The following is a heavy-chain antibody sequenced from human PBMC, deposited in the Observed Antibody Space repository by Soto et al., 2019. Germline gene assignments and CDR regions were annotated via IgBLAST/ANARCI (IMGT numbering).Heavy chain of an antibody. D-gene: IGHD6-19*01. J-gene: IGHJ6*02. CDR3: ARGFSAYLRAVYYYGMDV. CDR1: GGSISIYY. CDR2: IYYSGST. Sequence: PSETLSLTCTVSGGSISIYYWSWIRQPPGKGLEWIGYIYYSGSTNYNPSLKIRVTISVDTSKNQFSLKLSTLTAADMAVYSGARGFSAYLRAVYYYGMDVWGEGTTVTVS. V-gene: IGHV4-59*01.